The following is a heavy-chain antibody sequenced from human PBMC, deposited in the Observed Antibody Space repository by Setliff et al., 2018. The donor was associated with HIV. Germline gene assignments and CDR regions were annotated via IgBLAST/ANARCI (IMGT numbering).Heavy chain of an antibody. CDR3: ARVLPYNSALEY. Sequence: GGSLRPSCVASGFSVSNYYISWVRQAPGGGLEWVSSIYSGGDTYHADSVKGRFTLSRDNSKNTLYLQMDSLRPDDTAVYYCARVLPYNSALEYWGLGALVTVSS. CDR1: GFSVSNYY. J-gene: IGHJ4*02. CDR2: IYSGGDT. V-gene: IGHV3-66*02. D-gene: IGHD3-10*01.